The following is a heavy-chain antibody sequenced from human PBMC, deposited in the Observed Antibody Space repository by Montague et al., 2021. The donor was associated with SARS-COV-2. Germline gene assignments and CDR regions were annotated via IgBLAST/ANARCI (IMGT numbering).Heavy chain of an antibody. CDR3: AKDLVLRAARPDALDV. CDR1: GFTFSSYS. V-gene: IGHV3-48*04. CDR2: ISSSTNII. D-gene: IGHD6-6*01. J-gene: IGHJ3*01. Sequence: SLRLSCAASGFTFSSYSVNWVRQAPGKGLEWISYISSSTNIIYYADSVKGRFTISRDIARNSLYLQMNSLRVDDTAVYYCAKDLVLRAARPDALDVWGQGTVVTVSS.